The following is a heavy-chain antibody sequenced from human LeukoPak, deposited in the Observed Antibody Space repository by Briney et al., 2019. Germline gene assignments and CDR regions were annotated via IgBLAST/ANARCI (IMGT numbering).Heavy chain of an antibody. V-gene: IGHV4-59*01. CDR2: IYYSGST. Sequence: SETLSLTCTVSGGSISRYYWSWIRQPPGKGLEWMGYIYYSGSTNHNPSFKSRVTISVDTSKNQFSLKLSSVTAADTAAYYCARGVMATIVQFDYWGQGTLVTVSS. CDR3: ARGVMATIVQFDY. J-gene: IGHJ4*02. D-gene: IGHD5-24*01. CDR1: GGSISRYY.